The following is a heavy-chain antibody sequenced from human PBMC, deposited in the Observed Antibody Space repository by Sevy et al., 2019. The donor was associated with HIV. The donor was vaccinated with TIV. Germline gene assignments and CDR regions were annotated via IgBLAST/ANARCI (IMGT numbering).Heavy chain of an antibody. CDR1: RFNFSNYA. Sequence: GSLRLSCAASRFNFSNYAMHSVRQAPDKGLEWVALILHDGSNEHYADSVKGRFTISRDNSQNTVYLQMNSLRPEDTAVYYCARDRLLSLLDFWGQGTLVTVSS. D-gene: IGHD2-21*01. V-gene: IGHV3-30*04. J-gene: IGHJ4*02. CDR3: ARDRLLSLLDF. CDR2: ILHDGSNE.